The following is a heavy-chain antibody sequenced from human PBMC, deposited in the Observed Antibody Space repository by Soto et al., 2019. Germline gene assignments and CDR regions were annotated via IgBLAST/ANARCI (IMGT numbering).Heavy chain of an antibody. CDR1: GFTFSSYA. CDR3: AARPFSTLGPLEY. J-gene: IGHJ4*02. Sequence: EVQLLESGGGLVQPGGSLRLPCAASGFTFSSYAMSWVRQAPGKGLEWVSGISGGDGNTYYADSVKGRFAMSRDNSRNTVFLHINSLGVDDTAVYHCAARPFSTLGPLEYWGQGILVTVSS. V-gene: IGHV3-23*01. CDR2: ISGGDGNT. D-gene: IGHD7-27*01.